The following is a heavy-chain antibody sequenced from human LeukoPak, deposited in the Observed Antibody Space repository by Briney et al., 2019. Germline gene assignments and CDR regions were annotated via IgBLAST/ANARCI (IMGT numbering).Heavy chain of an antibody. Sequence: PSQTLSLTCTVSGGSISSGGYYWSWIRQHPGKGLGWIGYIYYSGSTYYNPSLKSRVTISVDTSKNQFSLKLSSVTAADTAVYYCARVPLASGWFDPWGQGTLVTVSS. CDR2: IYYSGST. D-gene: IGHD7-27*01. V-gene: IGHV4-31*03. CDR3: ARVPLASGWFDP. J-gene: IGHJ5*02. CDR1: GGSISSGGYY.